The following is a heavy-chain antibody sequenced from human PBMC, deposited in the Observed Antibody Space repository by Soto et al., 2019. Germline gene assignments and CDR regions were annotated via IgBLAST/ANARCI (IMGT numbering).Heavy chain of an antibody. J-gene: IGHJ4*02. V-gene: IGHV4-61*01. D-gene: IGHD3-22*01. CDR2: IYYSGST. Sequence: SETLSLTCTVSGGSVSSGSYYWSWIRQPPGKGLEWIGYIYYSGSTNYNPSLKSRVTISVDTSKNQFSLKLSSVTAADTAVYYCARGGYYDGSFDYWGQGTLVTVSS. CDR1: GGSVSSGSYY. CDR3: ARGGYYDGSFDY.